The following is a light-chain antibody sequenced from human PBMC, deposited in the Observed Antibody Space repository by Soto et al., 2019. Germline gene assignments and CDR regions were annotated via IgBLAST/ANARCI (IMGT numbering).Light chain of an antibody. J-gene: IGKJ2*01. CDR3: QQLSYYPRT. Sequence: IQMTQSPSSVSATVGDRVTITCRASRAVSRYLVWYQQKPGKAPGLLIYAASTLQSGVPLRFSGSGSGTEFTLTISSLQSEDFATYYCQQLSYYPRTFGQGTKLEI. CDR2: AAS. CDR1: RAVSRY. V-gene: IGKV1-9*01.